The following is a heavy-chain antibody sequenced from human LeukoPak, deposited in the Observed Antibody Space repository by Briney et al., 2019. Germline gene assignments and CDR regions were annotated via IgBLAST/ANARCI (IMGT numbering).Heavy chain of an antibody. CDR1: GGTFSSYA. D-gene: IGHD4-23*01. V-gene: IGHV1-69*05. CDR2: IIPIFGTA. CDR3: ARQLRWDQYYFDY. Sequence: SVKVSCKASGGTFSSYAISWVRQAPGQGLEWMGGIIPIFGTANYAQKFQGRVTITTDGSTSTAYMELSSLRSEDTAVYYCARQLRWDQYYFDYWGQGTLVTVSS. J-gene: IGHJ4*02.